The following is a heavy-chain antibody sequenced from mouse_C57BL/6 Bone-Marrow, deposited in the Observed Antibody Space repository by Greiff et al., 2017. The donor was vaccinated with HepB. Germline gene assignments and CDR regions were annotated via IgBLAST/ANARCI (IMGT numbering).Heavy chain of an antibody. CDR3: ARHYGSSYWYFDV. CDR2: IYPRSGNT. CDR1: GYTFTSYG. D-gene: IGHD1-1*01. Sequence: QVQLQQSGAELATPGASVKLSCKASGYTFTSYGISWVKQRTGQGLEWIGEIYPRSGNTYYNEKFKGKATLTADKSSSTAYMELRSLTSEDSAVYFCARHYGSSYWYFDVWGTGTTVTVSS. J-gene: IGHJ1*03. V-gene: IGHV1-81*01.